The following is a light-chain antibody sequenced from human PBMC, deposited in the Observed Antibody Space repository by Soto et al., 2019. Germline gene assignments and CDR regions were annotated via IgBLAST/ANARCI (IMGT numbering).Light chain of an antibody. V-gene: IGLV2-14*01. J-gene: IGLJ3*02. Sequence: QSALTQPASVSGSPGQSITISCTGTSSDIGGYNYVSWYQQHPGKAPKLMIYEVNNRPSGVSNRFSGYKSGNAASLTIAGLQAEDEADYYCSSYTSSSTLRVFGGWTKLT. CDR1: SSDIGGYNY. CDR3: SSYTSSSTLRV. CDR2: EVN.